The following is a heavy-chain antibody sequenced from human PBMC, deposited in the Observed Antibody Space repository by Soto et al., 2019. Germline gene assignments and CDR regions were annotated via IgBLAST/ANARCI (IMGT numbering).Heavy chain of an antibody. V-gene: IGHV3-30*18. CDR3: AKDPEAATTDYYYYYGMDV. J-gene: IGHJ6*02. CDR2: ISYDGSNK. D-gene: IGHD2-15*01. CDR1: GFTFSSYV. Sequence: GGSLRVSCAASGFTFSSYVMHWVRQSSGKGLEWVAVISYDGSNKYYADSVKGRFTISRDNSKNTLYLQMNSLRAEDTAVYYCAKDPEAATTDYYYYYGMDVWGQGTTVTVSS.